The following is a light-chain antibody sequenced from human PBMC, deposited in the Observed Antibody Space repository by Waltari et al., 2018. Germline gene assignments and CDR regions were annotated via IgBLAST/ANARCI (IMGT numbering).Light chain of an antibody. Sequence: QTVVTQEPSFSVSPGGTVTLTCGLSSGSVPTDHYPSWYQQTPGQTPRTLVYTTNTRSSGVPDRFSGSILGNKAALTITGAQADDESDYYCVLYMGFGISVFGGGTKLTVL. V-gene: IGLV8-61*01. CDR2: TTN. CDR1: SGSVPTDHY. J-gene: IGLJ3*02. CDR3: VLYMGFGISV.